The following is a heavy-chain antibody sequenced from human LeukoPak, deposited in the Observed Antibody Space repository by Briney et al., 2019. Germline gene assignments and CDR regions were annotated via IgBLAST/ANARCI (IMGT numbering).Heavy chain of an antibody. CDR2: IHRGGTT. CDR3: AKSIAVAGTWIDN. J-gene: IGHJ4*02. Sequence: SETLSLTCTVSGDSINYASYWGWIRQTPGKGLEWIGSIHRGGTTYFNPSLKSRVTMSIDLYKNQFSLKLTSVAAADSAMYYCAKSIAVAGTWIDNWGQGTLVLVSS. D-gene: IGHD6-19*01. V-gene: IGHV4-38-2*02. CDR1: GDSINYASY.